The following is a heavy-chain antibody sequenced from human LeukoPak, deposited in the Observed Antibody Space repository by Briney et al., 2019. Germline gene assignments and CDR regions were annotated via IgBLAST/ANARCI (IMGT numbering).Heavy chain of an antibody. Sequence: SVKVSCKASGGTLSSYSISWVRQAPGQGLEWMGGIIPLYGTANYAQKFQGRVTITTDASTSTASMELSSLRSEDTAVYYCARWGAGSGSYYNKLYYYGMDVWGQGTTVTVSS. CDR3: ARWGAGSGSYYNKLYYYGMDV. J-gene: IGHJ6*02. D-gene: IGHD3-10*01. CDR2: IIPLYGTA. CDR1: GGTLSSYS. V-gene: IGHV1-69*05.